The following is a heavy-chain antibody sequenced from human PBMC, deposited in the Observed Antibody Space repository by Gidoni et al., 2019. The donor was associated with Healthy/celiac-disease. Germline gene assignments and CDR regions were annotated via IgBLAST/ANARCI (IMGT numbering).Heavy chain of an antibody. J-gene: IGHJ4*02. V-gene: IGHV3-21*01. CDR3: ASHCSSTSCYRNGDY. D-gene: IGHD2-2*01. CDR2: ISSSSSYI. Sequence: EVQLVESGGGLVKPGGSLRLSCAASGFTFSSYSMNWVRPAPGKGLEWVSSISSSSSYIYYADSVKGRFTISRDNAKNSLYLQMNSLRAEATAVYYCASHCSSTSCYRNGDYWGQGTLVTVSS. CDR1: GFTFSSYS.